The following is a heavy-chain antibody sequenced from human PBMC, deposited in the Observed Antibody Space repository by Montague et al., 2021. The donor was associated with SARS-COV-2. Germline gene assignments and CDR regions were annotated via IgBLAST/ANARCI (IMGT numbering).Heavy chain of an antibody. V-gene: IGHV2-70*11. J-gene: IGHJ3*02. CDR1: GFSLSTSGMC. CDR3: ARIGGGGSCYSRALDI. CDR2: IDWDDDK. Sequence: PALVKPTQTLTLTCTFSGFSLSTSGMCVSWIRQPPGKALEWLARIDWDDDKYYSTSLKTRLTISKDTSKNQVVLTMTKMDPVDTATYYCARIGGGGSCYSRALDIWGQGTMVTVSS. D-gene: IGHD2-15*01.